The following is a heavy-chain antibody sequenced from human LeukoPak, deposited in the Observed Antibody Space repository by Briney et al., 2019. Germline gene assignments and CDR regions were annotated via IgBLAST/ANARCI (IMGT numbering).Heavy chain of an antibody. CDR2: INHSGST. CDR1: GGSYSGYY. Sequence: PSETLSLXCAVYGGSYSGYYWSWIRQPPGKGLESIGEINHSGSTNYNPSLKSRVTISVDTSKNQFSLKLSSVTAADTAEYYCARGRGWTGYYFDYWGQGTLVTVSS. D-gene: IGHD2-15*01. CDR3: ARGRGWTGYYFDY. V-gene: IGHV4-34*01. J-gene: IGHJ4*02.